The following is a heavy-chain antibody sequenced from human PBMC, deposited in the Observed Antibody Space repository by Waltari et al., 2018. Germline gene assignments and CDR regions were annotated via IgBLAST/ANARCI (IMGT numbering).Heavy chain of an antibody. J-gene: IGHJ6*03. CDR3: AREGSGRYYYYMDV. Sequence: QVQLVQSGAEVKKPGSSVKVSCKASGGTFSSYAISWVRQAPGQGLEWMGGIIPIFGTANYGQKFQGRGTITADKSTSTAYMEVRSLRSEDTAVYYCAREGSGRYYYYMDVWGKGTTVTVSS. CDR2: IIPIFGTA. V-gene: IGHV1-69*14. D-gene: IGHD1-26*01. CDR1: GGTFSSYA.